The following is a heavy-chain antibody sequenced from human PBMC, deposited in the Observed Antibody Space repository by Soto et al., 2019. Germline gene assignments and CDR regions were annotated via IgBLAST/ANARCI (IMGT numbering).Heavy chain of an antibody. CDR3: ARTYCSSTSCYSIDY. Sequence: GGSLRLSCAASGFTFSSYGMHWVRQAPGKGLEWVAVIWYDGSNKYYADSVKGRFTISRDNSKNTLYLQMNSLRAEDTAVYYCARTYCSSTSCYSIDYWGQGTLVTVSS. CDR2: IWYDGSNK. J-gene: IGHJ4*02. V-gene: IGHV3-33*01. D-gene: IGHD2-2*01. CDR1: GFTFSSYG.